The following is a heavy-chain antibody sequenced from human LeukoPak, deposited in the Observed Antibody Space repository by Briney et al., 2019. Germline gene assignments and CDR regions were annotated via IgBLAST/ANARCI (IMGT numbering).Heavy chain of an antibody. J-gene: IGHJ5*02. CDR2: IYTSGST. V-gene: IGHV4-61*02. CDR3: ARGTEKIIAVAGT. CDR1: GGSISSGSYY. D-gene: IGHD6-19*01. Sequence: SETLSLTCTVSGGSISSGSYYWSWIRQPAGKGLEWIGRIYTSGSTNYNPSLKSRVTISVDTSKNQFPLKLSSVTAADTAVYYCARGTEKIIAVAGTWGQGTLVTVSS.